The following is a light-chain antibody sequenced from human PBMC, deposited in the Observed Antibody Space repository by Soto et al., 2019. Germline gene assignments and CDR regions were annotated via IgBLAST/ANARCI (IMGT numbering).Light chain of an antibody. V-gene: IGKV3-20*01. CDR2: GAS. Sequence: EIVLTQSPGTLSLSPGERATLFCRASQSVSGTYLAWYQQKPGQAPRLLIYGASSRATGIPDRFSGSGSGTDFTLTISRLEPEDFAVYYCQQYGSSPQTFGQGTKVEI. CDR1: QSVSGTY. CDR3: QQYGSSPQT. J-gene: IGKJ1*01.